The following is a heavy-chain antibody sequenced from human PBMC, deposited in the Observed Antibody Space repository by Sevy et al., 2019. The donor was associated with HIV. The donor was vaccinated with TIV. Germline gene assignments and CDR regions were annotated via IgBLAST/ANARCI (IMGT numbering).Heavy chain of an antibody. Sequence: GGSLRLSCAASGFTFSSYAMHWVRQAPGKGLEWVAVISYDGSNKYYADSVKGRFTISRDNSKNTLYLQTNSLRAEDTAVYYCARDRRYSSRTRNYYYYYGMDVWGQGTTVTVSS. D-gene: IGHD6-13*01. CDR2: ISYDGSNK. CDR3: ARDRRYSSRTRNYYYYYGMDV. J-gene: IGHJ6*02. CDR1: GFTFSSYA. V-gene: IGHV3-30-3*01.